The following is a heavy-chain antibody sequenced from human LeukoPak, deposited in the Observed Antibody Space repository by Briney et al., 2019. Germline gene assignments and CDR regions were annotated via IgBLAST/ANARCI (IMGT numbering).Heavy chain of an antibody. CDR1: GFTFSSYA. CDR3: ARDIVVVPAAFGMSLAFDI. D-gene: IGHD2-2*01. V-gene: IGHV3-30-3*01. Sequence: QPGRSLRLSCAASGFTFSSYAMHWVRQAPGEGLEWVAVISYDGSNKYYADSVKGRFTISRDNSKNTLYLQMNSLRAEDTAVYYCARDIVVVPAAFGMSLAFDIWGQGTMVTVSS. CDR2: ISYDGSNK. J-gene: IGHJ3*02.